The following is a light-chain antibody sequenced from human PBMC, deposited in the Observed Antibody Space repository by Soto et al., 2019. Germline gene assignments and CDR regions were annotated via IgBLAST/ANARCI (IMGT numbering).Light chain of an antibody. CDR3: QQYGSSPGP. Sequence: EIGLTQSPGTLSLSPGERATLSCRASQSVSSSYLAWYQQKPGQAPRLLIYGASRRSTGIPDRFSGSGSGSDVTLTISKLEREDFAVYYCQQYGSSPGPFGKGTKVEIK. J-gene: IGKJ1*01. CDR2: GAS. CDR1: QSVSSSY. V-gene: IGKV3-20*01.